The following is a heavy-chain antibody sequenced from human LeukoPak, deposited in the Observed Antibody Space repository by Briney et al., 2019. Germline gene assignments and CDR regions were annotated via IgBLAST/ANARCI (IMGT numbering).Heavy chain of an antibody. CDR2: ILYSGST. Sequence: SETLSLTCTVSGGSISSYSWSWIRQPPGKGLEWIGYILYSGSTNYNPSLKSRVTISVDTSKNQFSLNLTSVTAADTAVYYCARFGSSTWYKGAFETWGQGTMVTVAS. J-gene: IGHJ3*02. CDR3: ARFGSSTWYKGAFET. CDR1: GGSISSYS. D-gene: IGHD6-13*01. V-gene: IGHV4-59*12.